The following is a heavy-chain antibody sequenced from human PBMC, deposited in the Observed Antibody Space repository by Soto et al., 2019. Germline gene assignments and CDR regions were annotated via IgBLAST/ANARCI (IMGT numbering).Heavy chain of an antibody. D-gene: IGHD2-2*01. CDR2: INPNSGGT. CDR1: GYTFTGYY. Sequence: ASVKVCCKASGYTFTGYYMHWVRQAPGQGLEWMGWINPNSGGTNYAQKFQGWVTMTRDTSISTAYMELSRLRSDNTAVYYCARDLGYCSSTSCPNAFDIWGQGTMVTVSS. V-gene: IGHV1-2*04. CDR3: ARDLGYCSSTSCPNAFDI. J-gene: IGHJ3*02.